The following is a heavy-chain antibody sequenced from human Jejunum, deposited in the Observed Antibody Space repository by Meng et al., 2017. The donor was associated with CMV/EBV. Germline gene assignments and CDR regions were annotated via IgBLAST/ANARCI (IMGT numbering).Heavy chain of an antibody. CDR3: ANSVRNMDQLLIPPAFDS. V-gene: IGHV3-20*03. Sequence: FEDYGLSWVRQAPGKGLEWVAGINWNGVSTGYADSVKGRFTISRDNAKNSLYLQMNTLRAEDAAVYYCANSVRNMDQLLIPPAFDSWGQGTMVTVSS. J-gene: IGHJ3*02. CDR1: FEDYG. CDR2: INWNGVST. D-gene: IGHD2-2*01.